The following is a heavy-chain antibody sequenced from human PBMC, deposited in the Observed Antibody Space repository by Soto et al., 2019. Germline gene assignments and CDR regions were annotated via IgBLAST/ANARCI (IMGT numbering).Heavy chain of an antibody. CDR2: IIPMVGMA. D-gene: IGHD3-10*01. J-gene: IGHJ4*02. CDR3: ATNYGSGSTHFDY. V-gene: IGHV1-69*02. CDR1: GDTFSFYT. Sequence: QVQLVQSGAEVKKPGSSVRLSCTASGDTFSFYTISWVRQARGQGPEWMGRIIPMVGMADYPQKFQGRVTTSADKSTSTAYMVLSSLRSDDTAVYFCATNYGSGSTHFDYWGQGTLVTVSS.